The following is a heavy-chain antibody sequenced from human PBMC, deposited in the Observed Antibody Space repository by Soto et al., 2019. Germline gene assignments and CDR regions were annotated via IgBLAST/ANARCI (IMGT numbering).Heavy chain of an antibody. CDR2: IYYSGST. J-gene: IGHJ3*02. CDR1: DCSVTSGPYY. Sequence: PSATLYLTCTVSDCSVTSGPYYWTWIRPRPGKGLEWIGYIYYSGSTSYSPSLKSRLSISLDTSKNQFSLRLSSVTAADTAMYYCARARLRAVYAFDIWGQRTRVTGSS. D-gene: IGHD5-12*01. CDR3: ARARLRAVYAFDI. V-gene: IGHV4-31*03.